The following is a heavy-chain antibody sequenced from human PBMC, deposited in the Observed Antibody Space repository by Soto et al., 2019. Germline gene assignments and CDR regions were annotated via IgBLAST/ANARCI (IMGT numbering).Heavy chain of an antibody. D-gene: IGHD3-10*02. J-gene: IGHJ6*02. CDR1: GYSFTSYW. CDR2: IYPGDSDT. V-gene: IGHV5-51*01. Sequence: GESLKISCKGSGYSFTSYWIGWVRQMPGKGLEWMGIIYPGDSDTRYSPSFQGQVTISADKSISTATDTAVYYCVRQGFGALHGLVDVWGQGTTVTAP. CDR3: GLVDV.